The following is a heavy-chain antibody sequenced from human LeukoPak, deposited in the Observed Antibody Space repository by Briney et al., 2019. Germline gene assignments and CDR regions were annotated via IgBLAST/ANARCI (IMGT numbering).Heavy chain of an antibody. Sequence: PGGSLRLSCAASGFTFSSYEMNWVRQAPGKGLEWVSYISSSGSTIYYADSVKGRFTTSRDNAKNSLYLQMNSLRAEDTAVYYCARDWTGAFDIWGQGTMVTVSS. V-gene: IGHV3-48*03. CDR3: ARDWTGAFDI. CDR1: GFTFSSYE. CDR2: ISSSGSTI. J-gene: IGHJ3*02. D-gene: IGHD3/OR15-3a*01.